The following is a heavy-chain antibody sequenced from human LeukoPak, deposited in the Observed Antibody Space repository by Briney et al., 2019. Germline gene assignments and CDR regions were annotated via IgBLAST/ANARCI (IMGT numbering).Heavy chain of an antibody. Sequence: PSETLSLTCAVYGGSFSGYYWSWIRQPPGKGLEWIGEINHSGSTNYNPSLKSRVTISVDTSKNQFSLKLSSVTAADTAVYYCARGYDSSGYXXSXFDPWGQGTLVTVSS. V-gene: IGHV4-34*01. J-gene: IGHJ5*02. CDR1: GGSFSGYY. D-gene: IGHD3-22*01. CDR3: ARGYDSSGYXXSXFDP. CDR2: INHSGST.